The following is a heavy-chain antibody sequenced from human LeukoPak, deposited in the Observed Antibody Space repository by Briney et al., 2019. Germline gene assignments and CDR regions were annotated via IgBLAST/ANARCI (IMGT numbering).Heavy chain of an antibody. CDR2: INPNSGGT. J-gene: IGHJ1*01. V-gene: IGHV1-2*02. Sequence: ASVTVSCKASGYTFTVYYMHWVRQAPGQGLEWMGWINPNSGGTNYAQKFQGRVTMTRDTSISTAYMELSRLRSDDTAVYYCARERGNYYDSSGYYPEYFQHWGQATLVTVSS. D-gene: IGHD3-22*01. CDR1: GYTFTVYY. CDR3: ARERGNYYDSSGYYPEYFQH.